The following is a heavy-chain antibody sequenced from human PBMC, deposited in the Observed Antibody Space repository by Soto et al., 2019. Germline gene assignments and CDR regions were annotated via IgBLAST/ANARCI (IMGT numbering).Heavy chain of an antibody. D-gene: IGHD6-19*01. Sequence: ASVKVSCKASGYTFTSYDINWVRQATGQGLEWMGWMNPNSGNTGYAQKFQGRVTMTRNTSISTAYMELSSLRSEDTAVYYCARGDGVSGWYYWGSYYGMEVLGQGTTVIVSS. J-gene: IGHJ6*01. CDR1: GYTFTSYD. CDR2: MNPNSGNT. V-gene: IGHV1-8*01. CDR3: ARGDGVSGWYYWGSYYGMEV.